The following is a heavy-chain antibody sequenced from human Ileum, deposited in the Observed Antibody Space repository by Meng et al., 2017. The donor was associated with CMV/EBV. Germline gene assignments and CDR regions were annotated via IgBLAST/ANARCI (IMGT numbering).Heavy chain of an antibody. V-gene: IGHV1-3*04. D-gene: IGHD6-25*01. CDR2: IITGNGTT. Sequence: NLSCKASGYIFTNYPIHWVRQTPGQGLEWMGWIITGNGTTKYSQRFQHRLTTTRDTSANTVYMEVTSLTSEDTATYYCARGAGADHWGQGTLVTVSS. CDR3: ARGAGADH. CDR1: GYIFTNYP. J-gene: IGHJ4*02.